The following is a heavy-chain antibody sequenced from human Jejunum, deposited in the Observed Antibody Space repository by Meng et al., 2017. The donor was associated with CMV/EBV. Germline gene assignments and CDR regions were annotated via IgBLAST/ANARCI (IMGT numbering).Heavy chain of an antibody. V-gene: IGHV3-30-3*01. Sequence: VQLVESGGDLVQPGRSLRLSCAASGFTFSNYGLEWVRQAPGKGLEWVALISFDGSNKYYSDSVKGRFTISRDDSKNKLYLQMNSLRTEDTAVYYCARDPSMRVTLDSWGPGTLVTVSS. J-gene: IGHJ4*02. CDR1: GFTFSNYG. D-gene: IGHD4-11*01. CDR3: ARDPSMRVTLDS. CDR2: ISFDGSNK.